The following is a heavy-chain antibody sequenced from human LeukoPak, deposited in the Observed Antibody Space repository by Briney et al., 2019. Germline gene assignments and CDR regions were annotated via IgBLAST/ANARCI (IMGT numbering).Heavy chain of an antibody. CDR1: GFTFSSYT. D-gene: IGHD4-23*01. J-gene: IGHJ4*02. V-gene: IGHV3-21*01. CDR3: ARVQVVSDF. Sequence: GGSLRLSCAASGFTFSSYTMNWVRQAPGKGLEWVSSITSSSDYIYYVDSVKGRFTISRDNAKNSLYLQMNSLRAEDTAVYYCARVQVVSDFWGQGALVTASS. CDR2: ITSSSDYI.